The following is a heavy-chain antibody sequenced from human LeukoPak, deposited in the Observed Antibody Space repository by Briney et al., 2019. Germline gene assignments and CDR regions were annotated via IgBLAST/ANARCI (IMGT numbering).Heavy chain of an antibody. Sequence: GGSLRLSCAASGFIFSNYWMSWVRQVPGKGLEWVANVNEEATETYYADSVKGRFTISRDNANKELHLQMNSLRAEDTAMYYCATEVCTDKGDFDLWGRGTLVTVSS. D-gene: IGHD3-16*01. CDR2: VNEEATET. J-gene: IGHJ2*01. CDR3: ATEVCTDKGDFDL. CDR1: GFIFSNYW. V-gene: IGHV3-7*02.